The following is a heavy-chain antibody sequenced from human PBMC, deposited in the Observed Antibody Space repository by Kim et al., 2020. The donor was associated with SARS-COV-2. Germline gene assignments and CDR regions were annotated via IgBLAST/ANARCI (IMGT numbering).Heavy chain of an antibody. CDR2: IKQDGSEK. Sequence: GGSLRLSCAASGFTFSSYWMSWVRQAPGKGLEWVANIKQDGSEKYYVDSVKGRFTISRDNAKNSLYLQMNSLRAEDTAVYYCASHLMVRGLYYYYYYGMDVWGQGSTVTVSS. D-gene: IGHD3-10*01. CDR3: ASHLMVRGLYYYYYYGMDV. J-gene: IGHJ6*02. CDR1: GFTFSSYW. V-gene: IGHV3-7*01.